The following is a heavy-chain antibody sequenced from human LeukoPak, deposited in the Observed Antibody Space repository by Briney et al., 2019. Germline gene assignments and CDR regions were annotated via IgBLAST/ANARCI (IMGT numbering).Heavy chain of an antibody. J-gene: IGHJ5*02. Sequence: GSLRLSCAASGFTFSSYGMHWVRQAPGKGLEWVAVISYDGSNKYYADSVKGRFTISRDNSKNTLYLQMNSLRAEDTAVYYCAKDHYDFWSGYHNWFDPWGQGTLVTVSS. CDR2: ISYDGSNK. V-gene: IGHV3-30*18. CDR1: GFTFSSYG. CDR3: AKDHYDFWSGYHNWFDP. D-gene: IGHD3-3*01.